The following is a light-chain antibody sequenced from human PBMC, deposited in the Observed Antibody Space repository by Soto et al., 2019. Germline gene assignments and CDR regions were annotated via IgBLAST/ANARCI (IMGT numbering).Light chain of an antibody. V-gene: IGKV3D-15*01. CDR1: QSVSSN. Sequence: EIVMTQSPATLSVSPGERATLSCRASQSVSSNLAWYQQKPGQAPRLLIYGASTRATGIPARFSGSGSGTEFTLTISSLQSEDFAVYHCQQRRSWPWTFGQGTKVEIK. CDR2: GAS. J-gene: IGKJ1*01. CDR3: QQRRSWPWT.